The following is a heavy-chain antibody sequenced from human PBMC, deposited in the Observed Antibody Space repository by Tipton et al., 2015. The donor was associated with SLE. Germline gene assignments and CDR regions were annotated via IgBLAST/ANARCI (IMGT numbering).Heavy chain of an antibody. CDR2: IYYSGST. V-gene: IGHV4-59*08. J-gene: IGHJ3*02. CDR1: GGSISSHY. CDR3: ARGQGMGGAFDI. Sequence: TLSLTCTVSGGSISSHYWSWIRQPPGKGLEWIGYIYYSGSTNYNPSLKSRITISVDTSKDQFSLKLSSVTAADTAVYYCARGQGMGGAFDIWGQGTMVTVSS. D-gene: IGHD3-16*01.